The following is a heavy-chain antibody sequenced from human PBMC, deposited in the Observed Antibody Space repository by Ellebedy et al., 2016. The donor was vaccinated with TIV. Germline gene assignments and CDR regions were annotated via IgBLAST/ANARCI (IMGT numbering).Heavy chain of an antibody. V-gene: IGHV3-48*01. CDR1: GFTYSSYS. J-gene: IGHJ4*02. CDR3: ARGASWSAITGLDY. CDR2: ISSSSSTI. Sequence: GESLKISCAASGFTYSSYSMNWVRQAPGKGLEWVAYISSSSSTIYYADSVKGRFTISRDNAKNSLYLQMNSRGVEDTAVYYCARGASWSAITGLDYWGQGTLVTVSS. D-gene: IGHD1-14*01.